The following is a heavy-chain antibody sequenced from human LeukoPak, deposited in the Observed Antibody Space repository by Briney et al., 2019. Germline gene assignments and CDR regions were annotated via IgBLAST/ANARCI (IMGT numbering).Heavy chain of an antibody. CDR3: VKDQRSGSWYGSSGFDY. Sequence: GGSLRLSCSASGFTFSSYAMHWVRQAPGKGLEYVSAISSNGGSTYYADSVKGRFTISRDNSKNTLYLQMSSLRAEDTAVYYCVKDQRSGSWYGSSGFDYWGQGTLVTVSS. J-gene: IGHJ4*02. CDR1: GFTFSSYA. V-gene: IGHV3-64D*06. CDR2: ISSNGGST. D-gene: IGHD6-13*01.